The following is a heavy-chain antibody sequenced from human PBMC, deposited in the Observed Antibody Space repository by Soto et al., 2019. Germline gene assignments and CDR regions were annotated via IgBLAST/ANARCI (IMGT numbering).Heavy chain of an antibody. CDR3: ARDLGTDFDILTGSGDYYGLDV. V-gene: IGHV4-4*07. CDR1: GDSIRGFY. Sequence: SETLSLTCGVSGDSIRGFYWSWFRQPAGGGLEWIGRFSLSGDTDYNPSLRSRLTMSFDTSKSQFSLRLRSVTAADTAVYYCARDLGTDFDILTGSGDYYGLDVWGQGTTVTVSS. CDR2: FSLSGDT. J-gene: IGHJ6*02. D-gene: IGHD3-9*01.